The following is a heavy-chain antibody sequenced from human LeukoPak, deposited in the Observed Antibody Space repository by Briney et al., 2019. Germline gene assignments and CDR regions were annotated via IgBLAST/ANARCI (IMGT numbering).Heavy chain of an antibody. V-gene: IGHV3-13*01. Sequence: SGGPLRLSCAASGFTFSRYDMHWVRQPTGKGLEWVSGIGTAGEIYYPGSVKGRFTISRENAKNSLYLQMNSLRAGDTAVYYCARAGYSSSWYSRYFDLWGRGTLVTVSP. CDR3: ARAGYSSSWYSRYFDL. J-gene: IGHJ2*01. D-gene: IGHD6-13*01. CDR2: IGTAGEI. CDR1: GFTFSRYD.